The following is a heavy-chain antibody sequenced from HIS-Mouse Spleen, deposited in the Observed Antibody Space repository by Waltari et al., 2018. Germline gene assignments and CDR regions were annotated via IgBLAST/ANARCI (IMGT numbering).Heavy chain of an antibody. Sequence: EVQLVESGGGLVKPGGSLGLSCPAWGFTFGSNTMNGVRQAPGKGLEWVSSISSSSSYIYYADSVKGRFTISRDNAKNSLYLQMNSLRAEDTAVYYCARDPSGYDNHWGQGTLVTVSS. J-gene: IGHJ5*02. CDR1: GFTFGSNT. CDR2: ISSSSSYI. V-gene: IGHV3-21*01. D-gene: IGHD5-12*01. CDR3: ARDPSGYDNH.